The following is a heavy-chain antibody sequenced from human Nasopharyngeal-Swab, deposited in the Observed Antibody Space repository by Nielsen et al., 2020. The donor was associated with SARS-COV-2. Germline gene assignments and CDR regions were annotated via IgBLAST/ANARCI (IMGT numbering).Heavy chain of an antibody. D-gene: IGHD3-3*01. CDR3: ARDGLDYDFWSAYFMDV. CDR1: GFTFNKYN. V-gene: IGHV3-21*01. J-gene: IGHJ6*02. Sequence: GGSLRLSCAASGFTFNKYNFNWVRQAPGKGLEWVSSISSSSSYIYYADSVKGRFTISRDNAKSSLYLQMYSLRAEDTAVYYCARDGLDYDFWSAYFMDVWGQGTTVTVSS. CDR2: ISSSSSYI.